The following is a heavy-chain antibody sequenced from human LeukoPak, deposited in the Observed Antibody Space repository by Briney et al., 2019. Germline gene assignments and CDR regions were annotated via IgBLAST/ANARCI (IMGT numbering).Heavy chain of an antibody. D-gene: IGHD3-22*01. J-gene: IGHJ4*02. CDR1: GFTFSSSA. Sequence: GGSLRLSCVVSGFTFSSSAMSWVRQAPGKGLEWVSTISGSGGSTYYADSVKGRFTISRDNGKNTLYLQMNSLRAEDTAVYYCARGSTYYDSSGQVPFDYWGQGTLVTVSS. CDR3: ARGSTYYDSSGQVPFDY. CDR2: ISGSGGST. V-gene: IGHV3-23*01.